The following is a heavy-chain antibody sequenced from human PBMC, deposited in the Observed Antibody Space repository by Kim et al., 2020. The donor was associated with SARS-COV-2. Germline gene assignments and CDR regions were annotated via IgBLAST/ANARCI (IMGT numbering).Heavy chain of an antibody. Sequence: GGSLRLSCAASGFTFSSYSMNWVRQAPGKGLEWVSSISSSSSYIYYADSVKGRFTISRDNAKNSLYLQMNSLRAEDTAVYYCARVARGAVAGTEGYLFDYWGQGTLVTVSS. CDR1: GFTFSSYS. CDR2: ISSSSSYI. V-gene: IGHV3-21*01. J-gene: IGHJ4*02. D-gene: IGHD6-19*01. CDR3: ARVARGAVAGTEGYLFDY.